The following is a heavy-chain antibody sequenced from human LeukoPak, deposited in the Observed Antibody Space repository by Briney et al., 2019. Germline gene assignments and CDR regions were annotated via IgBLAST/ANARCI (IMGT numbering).Heavy chain of an antibody. D-gene: IGHD3-10*01. CDR3: AGARYYGSGSYFH. J-gene: IGHJ4*02. CDR1: GYTFTGYY. V-gene: IGHV1-2*02. Sequence: ASVTVSCKASGYTFTGYYMHWVRQAPGQGLEWMGWINPNSGGTNYAQKFQGRVTMTRDTSISTAYMELSRLRSDDTAVYYCAGARYYGSGSYFHWGQGTLVTVSS. CDR2: INPNSGGT.